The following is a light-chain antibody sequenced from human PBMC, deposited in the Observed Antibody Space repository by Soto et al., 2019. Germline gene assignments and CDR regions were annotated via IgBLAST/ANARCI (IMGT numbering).Light chain of an antibody. J-gene: IGKJ1*01. V-gene: IGKV3-15*01. CDR3: LQNFNFPWT. CDR1: QSVYSN. CDR2: GAS. Sequence: EIVMTQSPATLSVSPGEGGTLSCRASQSVYSNVAWYQQKPGQAPRLLIYGASTRATGIPARFSGSGSETEFTLTISSLQSEDFATYYCLQNFNFPWTFGQGTKVEIK.